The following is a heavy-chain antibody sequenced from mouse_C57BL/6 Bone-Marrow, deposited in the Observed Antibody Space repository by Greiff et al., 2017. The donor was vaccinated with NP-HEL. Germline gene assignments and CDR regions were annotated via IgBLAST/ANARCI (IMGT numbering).Heavy chain of an antibody. D-gene: IGHD1-1*01. CDR1: GFTFSSYG. V-gene: IGHV5-6*01. CDR2: ISSGGSYT. J-gene: IGHJ4*01. CDR3: ASDYYGSSYVPYYYAMDD. Sequence: EVQLVESGGDLVKPGGSLKLSCAASGFTFSSYGMSWVRQTPDKRLEWVATISSGGSYTYYPDSVKGRFTISRDNAKNTLYLQMSSLKSEDTAMYYCASDYYGSSYVPYYYAMDDWGQGTSVTVSS.